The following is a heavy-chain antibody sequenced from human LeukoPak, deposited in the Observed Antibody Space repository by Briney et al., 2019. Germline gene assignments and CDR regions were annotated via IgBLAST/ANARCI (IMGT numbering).Heavy chain of an antibody. V-gene: IGHV4-34*01. CDR3: ARTVVVAATLSRGGYDY. Sequence: PSETLSLTCAVYGGSFSGYYWSWIHQPPGKGLEWIGEINHSGSTNYNPSLKSRVTISVDTSKNQFSLKLSSVTAADTAVYYCARTVVVAATLSRGGYDYWGQGTLVTVSS. J-gene: IGHJ4*02. CDR2: INHSGST. D-gene: IGHD2-15*01. CDR1: GGSFSGYY.